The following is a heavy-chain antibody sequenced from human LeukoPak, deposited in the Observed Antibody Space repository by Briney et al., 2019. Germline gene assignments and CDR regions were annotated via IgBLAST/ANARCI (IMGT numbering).Heavy chain of an antibody. CDR2: INWNGDTT. V-gene: IGHV3-20*04. CDR3: ARRVATLDYYYYMDV. CDR1: GFTFDDYG. Sequence: RAGGSLRLSCVASGFTFDDYGMSWVRHAPGKGLEWVSGINWNGDTTGYADSVKGRFAISRDNSKNSLYLQMNRLRAEDTALYYCARRVATLDYYYYMDVWGKGTTVTVSS. J-gene: IGHJ6*03. D-gene: IGHD5-12*01.